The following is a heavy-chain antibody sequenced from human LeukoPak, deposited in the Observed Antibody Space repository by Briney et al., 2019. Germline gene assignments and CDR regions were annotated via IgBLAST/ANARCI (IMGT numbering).Heavy chain of an antibody. D-gene: IGHD6-19*01. CDR1: GVSISNYH. Sequence: KPSETLSLTCTVSGVSISNYHWTWIRQPAGKGLEWIGQIHTSGSTNYNPPLKSRVSMSIDTTEDQVSLTIRSVTAADTAFYYCARRDISSGWSFDYWGQGTLVTVSS. CDR3: ARRDISSGWSFDY. V-gene: IGHV4-4*07. J-gene: IGHJ4*02. CDR2: IHTSGST.